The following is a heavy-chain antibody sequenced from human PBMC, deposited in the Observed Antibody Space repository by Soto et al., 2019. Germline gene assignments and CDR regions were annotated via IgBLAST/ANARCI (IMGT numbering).Heavy chain of an antibody. CDR1: GFTFSDHY. Sequence: PGGSLRLSCAASGFTFSDHYMDWVRQAPGKGLEWVGRTRNKANSYTTEYAASVKGRFTISRDDSKNSLYLQMNSLKTEDTAVYYCARGGYCSDRRCRSNYYGMDVWGQGTTVTVSS. CDR2: TRNKANSYTT. D-gene: IGHD2-15*01. J-gene: IGHJ6*02. CDR3: ARGGYCSDRRCRSNYYGMDV. V-gene: IGHV3-72*01.